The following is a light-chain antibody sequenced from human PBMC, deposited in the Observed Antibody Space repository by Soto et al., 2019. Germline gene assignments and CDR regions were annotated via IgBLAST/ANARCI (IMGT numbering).Light chain of an antibody. CDR1: PTILTY. J-gene: IGKJ1*01. CDR2: AAS. CDR3: QQSFSTTST. V-gene: IGKV1-39*01. Sequence: DIQMTPSPSSLSASVGDRVTITCRARPTILTYLKWYQQKPGKAPKLLIYAASSLQSGVPSRFSGGGSATDFTLTIRSLQPEDFATYYCQQSFSTTSTFGQGTKVEIK.